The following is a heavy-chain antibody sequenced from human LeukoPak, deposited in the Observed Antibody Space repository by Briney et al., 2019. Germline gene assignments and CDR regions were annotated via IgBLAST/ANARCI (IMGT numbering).Heavy chain of an antibody. J-gene: IGHJ4*02. CDR2: IYPGDSDT. D-gene: IGHD5-18*01. CDR1: GYSFTSYW. Sequence: GESLKISCKGSGYSFTSYWIGWVRQMPGKGLEWMGIIYPGDSDTRYSPSFQGQVTISADKSISTAYLQWSSLKASDTAMYYCARQGGAKQLWPLRPFDYWGQGTLVTVSS. V-gene: IGHV5-51*01. CDR3: ARQGGAKQLWPLRPFDY.